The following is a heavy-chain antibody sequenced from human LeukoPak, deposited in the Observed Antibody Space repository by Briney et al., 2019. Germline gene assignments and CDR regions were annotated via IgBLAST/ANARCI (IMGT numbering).Heavy chain of an antibody. Sequence: PSETLSLTCTVSGDSISSYYWSWIRQPPGKGLEWIGYIYYSGSTNYNPSLKSRVTISVDTSKNQFSLKLSSVTAADTAVYYCARIAAYYDILTGYYPGYYFDYWGQGTLVTVSS. V-gene: IGHV4-59*01. CDR3: ARIAAYYDILTGYYPGYYFDY. CDR1: GDSISSYY. CDR2: IYYSGST. J-gene: IGHJ4*02. D-gene: IGHD3-9*01.